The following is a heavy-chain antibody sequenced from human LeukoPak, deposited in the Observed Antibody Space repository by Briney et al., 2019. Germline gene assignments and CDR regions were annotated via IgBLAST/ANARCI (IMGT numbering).Heavy chain of an antibody. D-gene: IGHD5-24*01. V-gene: IGHV4-34*01. CDR1: GGSFSGYY. J-gene: IGHJ4*02. Sequence: PSETLSLTCAVYGGSFSGYYWSWIRQPPGKGLEWIGEINHSGSTNYNPSLKSRVTISVDTSKNQFSLKLSSVTAADTAVYYCASLEFDHWGRGTLVTVSS. CDR2: INHSGST. CDR3: ASLEFDH.